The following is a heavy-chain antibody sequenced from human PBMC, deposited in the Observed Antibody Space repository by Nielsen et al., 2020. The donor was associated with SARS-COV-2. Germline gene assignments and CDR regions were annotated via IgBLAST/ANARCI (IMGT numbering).Heavy chain of an antibody. D-gene: IGHD1-26*01. V-gene: IGHV3-48*03. Sequence: GESLKISCAASGFTFSGYEMNWVRQAPGKGLEWISYISSRGSTMYYAESLKGRFTISRDNAKNSLYLQMSSLRVEDTAVYYCAREGVGTTNDAFDIWGQGTMVTVSS. CDR2: ISSRGSTM. CDR3: AREGVGTTNDAFDI. CDR1: GFTFSGYE. J-gene: IGHJ3*02.